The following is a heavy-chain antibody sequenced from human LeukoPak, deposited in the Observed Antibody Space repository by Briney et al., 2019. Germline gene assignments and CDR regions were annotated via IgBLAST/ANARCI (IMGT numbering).Heavy chain of an antibody. CDR3: ARNGGNSDYDY. V-gene: IGHV4-59*12. CDR1: GDSISNYF. CDR2: VHYSGST. J-gene: IGHJ4*02. Sequence: SETLSLTCTVSGDSISNYFWSWIRQPPRKGLEWMAYVHYSGSTNYNPSLKSRVTMLLDKSKNQFSLKLNSVTAADTAVYYCARNGGNSDYDYWGQGTLVTVSA. D-gene: IGHD4-23*01.